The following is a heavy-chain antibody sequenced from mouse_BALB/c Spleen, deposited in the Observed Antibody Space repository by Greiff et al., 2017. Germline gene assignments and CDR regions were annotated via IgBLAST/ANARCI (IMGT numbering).Heavy chain of an antibody. CDR2: ISSGSSTI. CDR1: GFTFSSFG. D-gene: IGHD1-1*01. J-gene: IGHJ2*01. Sequence: EVQLVESGGGLVQPGGSRKLSCAASGFTFSSFGMHWVRQAPEKGLEWVAYISSGSSTIYYADTVKGRFTISRDNPKNTLFLQMTSLRSEDTAMYYCARSLLYYGSSPLDYWGQGTTLTVSS. CDR3: ARSLLYYGSSPLDY. V-gene: IGHV5-17*02.